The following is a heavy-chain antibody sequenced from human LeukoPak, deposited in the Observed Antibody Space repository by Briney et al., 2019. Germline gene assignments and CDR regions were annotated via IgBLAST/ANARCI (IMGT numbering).Heavy chain of an antibody. V-gene: IGHV3-48*01. J-gene: IGHJ3*01. CDR1: GFSFSS. CDR3: VRDKGYAFDF. CDR2: IRGSSETV. Sequence: GGSLRLSCAASGFSFSSMNWARQAPGRGLEWISYIRGSSETVFYADSVKGRFTFSSDNAENSLYLQMNSLRVEDTAIYYCVRDKGYAFDFWGQGTMVTVSS.